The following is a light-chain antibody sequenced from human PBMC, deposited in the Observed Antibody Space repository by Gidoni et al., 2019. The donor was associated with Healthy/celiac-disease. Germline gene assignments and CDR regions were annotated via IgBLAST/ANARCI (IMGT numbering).Light chain of an antibody. V-gene: IGKV1-39*01. CDR2: AAS. CDR3: QQSYSTPYT. Sequence: QMIQSPSSLSASVGDRVTITCRASQSISSYLNWYQQKPGKAPKLLIYAASSLQSGVPSRFSGSGSGTDFTLTISSLQPEDFATYYCQQSYSTPYTFGQGTKLEIK. J-gene: IGKJ2*01. CDR1: QSISSY.